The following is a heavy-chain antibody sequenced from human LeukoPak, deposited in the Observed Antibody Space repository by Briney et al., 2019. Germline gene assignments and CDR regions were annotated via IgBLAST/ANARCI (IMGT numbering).Heavy chain of an antibody. CDR3: AKRRYDFWSDLGS. Sequence: GGSLRLSCAASGFTLSSNAMSWVRQAPGKGLEWVSTIIGSGGSTYYADSVKGRFTISRDNSKNTLFLQMNSLRAEDTAIYYCAKRRYDFWSDLGSWGQGTLVTVSS. J-gene: IGHJ5*02. CDR1: GFTLSSNA. D-gene: IGHD3-3*01. V-gene: IGHV3-23*01. CDR2: IIGSGGST.